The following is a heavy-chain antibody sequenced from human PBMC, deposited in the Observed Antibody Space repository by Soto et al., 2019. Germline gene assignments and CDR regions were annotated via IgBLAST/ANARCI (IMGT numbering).Heavy chain of an antibody. J-gene: IGHJ4*02. Sequence: QVQLVQSGAEVKKPGASVKVSCKASGYTFASYAISWMRQAPGQGLEWMGWISAYNGNTNYAQKLQGRVTMTTDTPTSTAYIELRSLRSDDTAVYYWARDPPPPDYWGQGTLFTVSS. CDR2: ISAYNGNT. V-gene: IGHV1-18*01. CDR1: GYTFASYA. CDR3: ARDPPPPDY.